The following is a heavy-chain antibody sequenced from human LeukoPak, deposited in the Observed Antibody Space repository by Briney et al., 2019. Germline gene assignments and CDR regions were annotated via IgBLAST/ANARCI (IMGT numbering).Heavy chain of an antibody. V-gene: IGHV4-39*01. CDR1: GFTFSSYA. CDR3: ARRNDYGDYGYFDY. Sequence: GSLRLSCAASGFTFSSYAMSWVRQPPGKGLEWIGSIYYSGGTYYNPSLKSRVTISVDTYKNQFSLKLSSVTAADTAVYYCARRNDYGDYGYFDYWGQGTLVTVSS. D-gene: IGHD4-17*01. CDR2: IYYSGGT. J-gene: IGHJ4*02.